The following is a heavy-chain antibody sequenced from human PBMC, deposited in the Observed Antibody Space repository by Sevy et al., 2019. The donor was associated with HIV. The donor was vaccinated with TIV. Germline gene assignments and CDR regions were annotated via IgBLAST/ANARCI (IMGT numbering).Heavy chain of an antibody. CDR1: GFTFISYA. V-gene: IGHV3-23*01. Sequence: GGSLRLSCAASGFTFISYAMSWVRQAPGKGLEWVSAISGSGGSTYYADSVKGRFTISRDNSKNTLYLQMNSLRAEDTAVFYCAKVYIVAMSQIDYWGQGTLVTVSS. J-gene: IGHJ4*02. CDR3: AKVYIVAMSQIDY. D-gene: IGHD5-12*01. CDR2: ISGSGGST.